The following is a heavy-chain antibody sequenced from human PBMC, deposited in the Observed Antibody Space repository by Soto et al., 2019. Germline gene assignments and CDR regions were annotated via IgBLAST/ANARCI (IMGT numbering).Heavy chain of an antibody. CDR3: AKERSSITMVRGAQKSPFDY. J-gene: IGHJ4*02. D-gene: IGHD3-10*01. CDR2: ISYDGSNK. Sequence: GGSLRLSCAASGFTFSSYGMHWVRQAPGKGLEWVAVISYDGSNKYYADSVKGRFTISRDNSKNTLYLQMNSLRAEDTAVYYCAKERSSITMVRGAQKSPFDYWGQGTLVTVSS. V-gene: IGHV3-30*18. CDR1: GFTFSSYG.